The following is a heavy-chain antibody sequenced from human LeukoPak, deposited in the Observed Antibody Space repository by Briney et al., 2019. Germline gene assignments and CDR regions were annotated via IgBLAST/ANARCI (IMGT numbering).Heavy chain of an antibody. J-gene: IGHJ5*02. Sequence: GGSLRLSCAASGFTFSSYWMSWVRQAPGKGLEWVALISFDGSQKYYADSVKGRFTISRDNSKSTVYLQMNSLRVEDAAVYYCSKDLTSDFGGDLDPWGQGTLVTVSS. CDR2: ISFDGSQK. D-gene: IGHD3-10*01. CDR3: SKDLTSDFGGDLDP. CDR1: GFTFSSYW. V-gene: IGHV3-30*02.